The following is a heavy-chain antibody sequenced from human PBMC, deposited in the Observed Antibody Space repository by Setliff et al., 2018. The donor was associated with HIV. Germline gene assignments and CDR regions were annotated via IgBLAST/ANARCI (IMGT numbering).Heavy chain of an antibody. J-gene: IGHJ6*02. CDR3: TREAEYYYYGMDV. Sequence: GESLRLSCTASGFTFGDYAMSWVRQAPGKGLEWVGFIRSKAYGGTTEYAASVKGRFTISRDDSKSIAYLQMNSLKTEDTAVYYCTREAEYYYYGMDVWGQGTTVTVSS. CDR1: GFTFGDYA. CDR2: IRSKAYGGTT. V-gene: IGHV3-49*04.